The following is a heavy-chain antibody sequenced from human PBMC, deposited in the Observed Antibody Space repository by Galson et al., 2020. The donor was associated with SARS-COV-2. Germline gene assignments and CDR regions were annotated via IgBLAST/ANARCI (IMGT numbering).Heavy chain of an antibody. Sequence: GGSLRLSCSASGFIFSDYAIHWARQTPGKGLEYVSAISSNGGTSFYADSVNGRFTMSRDNSRNMFYLQMTALRPEDTAFYYCLSYSSTRQNHWGQGTLVTVSS. D-gene: IGHD2-2*01. CDR1: GFIFSDYA. CDR2: ISSNGGTS. CDR3: LSYSSTRQNH. V-gene: IGHV3-64D*06. J-gene: IGHJ5*02.